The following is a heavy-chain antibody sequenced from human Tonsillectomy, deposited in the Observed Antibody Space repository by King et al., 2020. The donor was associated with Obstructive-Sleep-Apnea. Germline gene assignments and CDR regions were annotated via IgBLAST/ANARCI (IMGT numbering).Heavy chain of an antibody. D-gene: IGHD5-18*01. CDR2: IYSGESDT. J-gene: IGHJ5*02. Sequence: QLVQSGAEVKKPGEALKISCKGSGYSFTSYWIGSVRQMPGKGLEWMGIIYSGESDTRYSQSFQGPVTISADKSIITAYLQWSSLKASDTAMYYCAGRRGYSYGYWFDPWGQGTLVTVSS. CDR1: GYSFTSYW. CDR3: AGRRGYSYGYWFDP. V-gene: IGHV5-51*01.